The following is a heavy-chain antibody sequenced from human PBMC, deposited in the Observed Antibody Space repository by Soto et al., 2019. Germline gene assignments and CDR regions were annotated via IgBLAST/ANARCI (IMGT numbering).Heavy chain of an antibody. J-gene: IGHJ5*02. V-gene: IGHV4-59*01. Sequence: PSETLSLTCSVSGASITSYTWNWIRQPPGKGLEWVGFIHYSGSTNYNPSLKSRVTTSVDTSKNQFSLKLSSVTAADTAVYYCARGLAFFESSGPHPRRFDLWGQGSLVPVSS. CDR1: GASITSYT. CDR2: IHYSGST. CDR3: ARGLAFFESSGPHPRRFDL. D-gene: IGHD3-22*01.